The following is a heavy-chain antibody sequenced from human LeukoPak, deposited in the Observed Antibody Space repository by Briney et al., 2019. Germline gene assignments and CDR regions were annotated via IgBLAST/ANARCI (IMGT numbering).Heavy chain of an antibody. Sequence: KVSCKASGYTFTGYYMHWVRQTPGQGLEWMGWINPNNGGTNYAQKFQGRVTMTRDTSFSTAYMELNRLRSDDTAVYYCARDRSGDFDYWGQGTLVTVSS. CDR2: INPNNGGT. CDR1: GYTFTGYY. J-gene: IGHJ4*02. CDR3: ARDRSGDFDY. D-gene: IGHD7-27*01. V-gene: IGHV1-2*02.